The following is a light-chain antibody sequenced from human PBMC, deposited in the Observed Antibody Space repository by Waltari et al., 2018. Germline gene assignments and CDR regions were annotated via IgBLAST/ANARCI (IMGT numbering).Light chain of an antibody. CDR3: SSYAGDSTFL. Sequence: QSALTQPPSASGPPGQPVTIPCTGPSRDLGGYNYVSWYQQPPGKAPKLMIYDVSKRPSGVPDRFSGSKSGNTASLTVSGLQAEDEADYYCSSYAGDSTFLFGTGTKVAVL. V-gene: IGLV2-8*01. CDR1: SRDLGGYNY. CDR2: DVS. J-gene: IGLJ1*01.